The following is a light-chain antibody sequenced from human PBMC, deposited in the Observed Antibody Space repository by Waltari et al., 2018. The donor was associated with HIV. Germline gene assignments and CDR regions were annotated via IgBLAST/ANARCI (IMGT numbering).Light chain of an antibody. J-gene: IGKJ4*01. Sequence: DIVMTQSPNSLAVSLGERATINCRSSRTILYSSENRDCLAWYQQKPGQSPKVLIYWASTRASGVPDRFSGSGSETNFSLTISALQSDDVALYYCQQYYTPGPTFGGGTKVEIK. CDR1: RTILYSSENRDC. V-gene: IGKV4-1*01. CDR3: QQYYTPGPT. CDR2: WAS.